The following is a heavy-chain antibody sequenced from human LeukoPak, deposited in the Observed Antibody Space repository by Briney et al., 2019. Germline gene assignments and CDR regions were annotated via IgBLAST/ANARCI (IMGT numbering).Heavy chain of an antibody. J-gene: IGHJ5*02. V-gene: IGHV1-2*02. CDR2: INPNSGGT. CDR1: GYMFTGYS. Sequence: ASVKVSCKASGYMFTGYSMHWVRQAPGQGLEWMGWINPNSGGTNYAQKFQGRVTMTTDTSMSTAYMELSRLTSDDTAVYYCARAGGRSWFDPWGQGTLVTVSS. CDR3: ARAGGRSWFDP.